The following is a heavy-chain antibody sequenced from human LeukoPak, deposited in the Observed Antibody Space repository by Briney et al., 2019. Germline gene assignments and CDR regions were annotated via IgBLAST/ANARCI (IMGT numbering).Heavy chain of an antibody. CDR3: ARDRTMLVDTSFDH. V-gene: IGHV3-33*01. J-gene: IGHJ4*02. CDR1: GFTFSRYG. D-gene: IGHD4/OR15-4a*01. CDR2: IWYDGSNK. Sequence: PGTSLRLSCAASGFTFSRYGMHWVRQAPGKGLEWVAVIWYDGSNKYYADSVKGRFTISRDDSKNTLYLQMNSLRAEDTGVYYCARDRTMLVDTSFDHWGQGTLVTVFS.